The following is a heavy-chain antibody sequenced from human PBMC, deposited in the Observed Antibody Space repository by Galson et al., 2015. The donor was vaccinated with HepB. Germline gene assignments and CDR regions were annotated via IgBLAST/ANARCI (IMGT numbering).Heavy chain of an antibody. D-gene: IGHD2-8*01. J-gene: IGHJ4*02. CDR3: TRGSGVVGTSRVDY. CDR1: GFTFGDHA. Sequence: SLRLSCAASGFTFGDHAMSWFRQAPGKGLEWVGFIRTKPYGGTTEYAASVKGRFTILRDDSKSITYLQMNSLKTEDTAVYYCTRGSGVVGTSRVDYWGQGTQVTVSS. V-gene: IGHV3-49*03. CDR2: IRTKPYGGTT.